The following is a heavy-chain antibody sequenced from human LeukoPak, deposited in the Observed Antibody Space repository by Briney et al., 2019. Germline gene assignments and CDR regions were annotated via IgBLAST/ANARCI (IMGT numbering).Heavy chain of an antibody. CDR3: ARDGRGYSSSWYVPTFL. CDR2: ISYDGSNK. CDR1: GFTFSSYA. D-gene: IGHD6-13*01. Sequence: GGSLRLCCAASGFTFSSYAMHWVRQAPGKGLEWVAVISYDGSNKYYADSVKGRFTISRDNSKNTLYLQMNSLRAEDTAVYYCARDGRGYSSSWYVPTFLWGQGTLVTVSS. V-gene: IGHV3-30-3*01. J-gene: IGHJ4*02.